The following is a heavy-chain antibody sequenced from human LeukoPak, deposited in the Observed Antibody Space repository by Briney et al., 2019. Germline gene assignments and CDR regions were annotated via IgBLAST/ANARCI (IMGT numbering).Heavy chain of an antibody. CDR3: EKDVYYYDSSGYYH. V-gene: IGHV3-23*01. Sequence: GGSLRLSCAASGFTFSSYAMSWVRQAPGKGLEWVSAISGSGGSTYYAESVKGRFTISRDNSKNTPYLQMNSLRAEDTAVYYCEKDVYYYDSSGYYHWGQGPLVTVSS. J-gene: IGHJ4*02. CDR2: ISGSGGST. CDR1: GFTFSSYA. D-gene: IGHD3-22*01.